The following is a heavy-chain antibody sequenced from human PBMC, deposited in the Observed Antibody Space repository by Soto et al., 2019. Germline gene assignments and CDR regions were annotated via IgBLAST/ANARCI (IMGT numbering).Heavy chain of an antibody. J-gene: IGHJ6*02. V-gene: IGHV1-2*04. CDR1: GYPFSGYY. CDR2: INPNSGGT. D-gene: IGHD2-2*01. CDR3: ARHKYLGDYYYGMDV. Sequence: XSVKVACTASGYPFSGYYMHWVRQAPGQGLEWMGWINPNSGGTNYAQKFQGWVTMTRDTSISTAYMELSRLRSDDTAVYYCARHKYLGDYYYGMDVWGQRTTVTVSS.